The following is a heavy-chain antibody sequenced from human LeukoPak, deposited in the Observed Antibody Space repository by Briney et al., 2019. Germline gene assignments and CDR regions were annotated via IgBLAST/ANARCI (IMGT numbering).Heavy chain of an antibody. V-gene: IGHV3-66*02. CDR2: IYSGGTT. D-gene: IGHD6-13*01. Sequence: PGGSLRLSCAASGFTVSSNSMTWVRQAPGKGLEWVSVIYSGGTTYYADSVKGRFTISRDNSKNTLYLQMNSLRVEDTAVYYCARASWSRSNWFDPWGQGTLSTVSP. CDR1: GFTVSSNS. CDR3: ARASWSRSNWFDP. J-gene: IGHJ5*02.